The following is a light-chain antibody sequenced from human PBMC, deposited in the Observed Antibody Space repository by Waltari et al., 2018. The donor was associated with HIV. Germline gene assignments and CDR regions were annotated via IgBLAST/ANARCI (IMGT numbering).Light chain of an antibody. J-gene: IGLJ2*01. CDR2: KNN. CDR1: NSNIGRNY. CDR3: AAWDDRLNLV. Sequence: QSVLTQPPSASGTPGQRATISCFGSNSNIGRNYVYWSQQLPGMAPKLLIYKNNQRPSGVPARFSGSKSGTSASLAISGLRSEDEADYYCAAWDDRLNLVFGGGTKLTVL. V-gene: IGLV1-47*01.